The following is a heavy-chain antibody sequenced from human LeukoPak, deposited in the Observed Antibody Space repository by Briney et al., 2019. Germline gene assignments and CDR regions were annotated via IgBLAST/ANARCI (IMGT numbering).Heavy chain of an antibody. CDR2: ISYDGRNK. CDR1: GFTFSSYA. D-gene: IGHD1-26*01. Sequence: GGSLRLSCAASGFTFSSYAMHWVRQAPGKGLEWVAVISYDGRNKYYADSVKGRFTISRDNSKNTLHLQMNSLRTDDTAVYYCATEVGRTAFEYWGQGTPVTVSS. J-gene: IGHJ4*02. V-gene: IGHV3-30*04. CDR3: ATEVGRTAFEY.